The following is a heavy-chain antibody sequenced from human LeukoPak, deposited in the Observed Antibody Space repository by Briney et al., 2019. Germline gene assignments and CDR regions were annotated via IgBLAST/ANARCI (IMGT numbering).Heavy chain of an antibody. V-gene: IGHV4-31*03. J-gene: IGHJ4*02. CDR2: ITSSGRT. CDR3: ARVDSDYDFTDY. Sequence: PSETLSLTCTVSGGSISSGGHYWSWVRQHPGRGLEWIGYITSSGRTFYNPSLKSRTTMSVDTSKNKFSLRLSSVTAADTAVYSCARVDSDYDFTDYWGQGTLVTVSS. D-gene: IGHD4-11*01. CDR1: GGSISSGGHY.